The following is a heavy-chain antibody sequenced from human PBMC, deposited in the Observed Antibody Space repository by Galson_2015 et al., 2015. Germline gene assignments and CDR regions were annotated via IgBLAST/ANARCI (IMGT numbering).Heavy chain of an antibody. CDR2: IHSDGSTT. Sequence: SLRLSCAASGFTFSNYWMHWVRQAPGKGLVWVSRIHSDGSTTSYADSVKGRFTISRDNAKNTLYLQMNSLRAEDTAVYYCARAGGYPSSSNYNYYYMDVWGTGTTVTVSS. CDR1: GFTFSNYW. J-gene: IGHJ6*03. V-gene: IGHV3-74*01. CDR3: ARAGGYPSSSNYNYYYMDV. D-gene: IGHD6-6*01.